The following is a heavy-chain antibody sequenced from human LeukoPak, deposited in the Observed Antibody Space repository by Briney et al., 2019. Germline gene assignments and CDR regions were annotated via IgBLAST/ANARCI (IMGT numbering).Heavy chain of an antibody. V-gene: IGHV4-4*07. Sequence: SSETLSLTCTVSGGSISSYYWSWIRQPAGKGLEWIGRIYTSGSTNYNPSLKSRVTMSVDTSKNQFSLKLSSVTAADTAVYYCASSTMMVDFDYWGQGTLVTLSS. CDR1: GGSISSYY. CDR3: ASSTMMVDFDY. CDR2: IYTSGST. D-gene: IGHD3-22*01. J-gene: IGHJ4*02.